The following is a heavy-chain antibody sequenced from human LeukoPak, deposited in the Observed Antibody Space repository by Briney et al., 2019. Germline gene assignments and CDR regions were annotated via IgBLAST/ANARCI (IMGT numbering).Heavy chain of an antibody. J-gene: IGHJ4*02. V-gene: IGHV1-46*01. D-gene: IGHD3-3*01. Sequence: ASVKVSCKASGYTFTSHYMHWVRQAPGQGLEWMGIINPSGGSTSYAQKFQGRVTMTRDTSTSTVYMELSSLRSEDTAVYYCARDSRDFWSGHYYAYWGQGTLVTVSS. CDR2: INPSGGST. CDR1: GYTFTSHY. CDR3: ARDSRDFWSGHYYAY.